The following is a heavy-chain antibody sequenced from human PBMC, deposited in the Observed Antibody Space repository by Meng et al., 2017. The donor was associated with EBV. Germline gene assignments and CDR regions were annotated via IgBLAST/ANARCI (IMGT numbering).Heavy chain of an antibody. V-gene: IGHV4-4*02. J-gene: IGHJ4*02. Sequence: QGKLQVSGPGLVKPSGTLSLTCAVSGGSISSSNWWSWVRQPPGKGLEWIGEIYHSGSTNYNPSLKSRVTISVDKSKNQFSLKLSSVTAADTAVYYCARRSLDYYDSSGFDYWGQGTLVTASS. D-gene: IGHD3-22*01. CDR1: GGSISSSNW. CDR2: IYHSGST. CDR3: ARRSLDYYDSSGFDY.